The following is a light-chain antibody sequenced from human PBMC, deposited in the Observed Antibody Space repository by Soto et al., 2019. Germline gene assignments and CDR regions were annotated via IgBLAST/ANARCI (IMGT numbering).Light chain of an antibody. Sequence: EIVMTQSPATLSVSPGERATLSCRASQSVTTNLAWYQQKPGQAPRLLIYAASTRATGIPARFSGSGSGTELTRTISSLQSEDFAVYFCQQYNYWPRTFGQGTKVEIK. CDR3: QQYNYWPRT. V-gene: IGKV3-15*01. CDR1: QSVTTN. CDR2: AAS. J-gene: IGKJ1*01.